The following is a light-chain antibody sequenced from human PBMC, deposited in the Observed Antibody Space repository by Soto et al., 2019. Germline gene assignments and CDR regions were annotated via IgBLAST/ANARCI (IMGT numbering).Light chain of an antibody. J-gene: IGKJ1*01. CDR3: QDYGTSHPWT. Sequence: EVVLTQSPGALSLSPGEGVTLSCRASQNIRGNDLAWYRQRRGQAPSLLIYGGSRRADGIPDRFSGRGTGTNFTLTISRLEPEDSAVYYCQDYGTSHPWTFGQGTKLEIK. V-gene: IGKV3-20*01. CDR2: GGS. CDR1: QNIRGND.